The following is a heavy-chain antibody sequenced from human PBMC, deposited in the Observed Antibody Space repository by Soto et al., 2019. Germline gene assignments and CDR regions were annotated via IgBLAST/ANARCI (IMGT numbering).Heavy chain of an antibody. CDR1: GGSISSSSYY. CDR3: ARHCSGGSCYSLGDGFDI. Sequence: QLQLQESGPGLVKPSETLSLTCTVSGGSISSSSYYWGWIRQPPGKGLEWIGSIYYSGSTYYNPSLRSRVTIAVDTSKNQFSLKLSSVTAADTAVYYGARHCSGGSCYSLGDGFDIWGQGTMVTVSS. CDR2: IYYSGST. D-gene: IGHD2-15*01. J-gene: IGHJ3*02. V-gene: IGHV4-39*01.